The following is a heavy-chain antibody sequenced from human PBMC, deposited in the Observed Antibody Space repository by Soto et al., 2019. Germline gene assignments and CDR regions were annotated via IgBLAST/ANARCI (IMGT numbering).Heavy chain of an antibody. CDR1: GFTFADYT. J-gene: IGHJ4*03. CDR3: ARNRIPVAKPRRHACEL. Sequence: GGSLRLSCAASGFTFADYTMNWVRQDPGKGLEWVSFISGRGDTKYYADVVKGRFTISRDNSNNTVHVEMNSLRVDDTGIYYCARNRIPVAKPRRHACELWGQQSLFITSS. V-gene: IGHV3-23*01. CDR2: ISGRGDTK. D-gene: IGHD6-19*01.